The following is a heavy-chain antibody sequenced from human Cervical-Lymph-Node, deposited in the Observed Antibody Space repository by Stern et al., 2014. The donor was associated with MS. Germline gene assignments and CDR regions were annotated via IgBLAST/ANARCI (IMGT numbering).Heavy chain of an antibody. D-gene: IGHD1-1*01. CDR1: GYRFTNNW. J-gene: IGHJ4*02. Sequence: EVQLVESGAEVKKPGESLRISCEVSGYRFTNNWIGWVRQMPGKGLEWMGIIYPGDAETRYSPSFQGQGTIFVDKPNTTAYLQWSSLKASDTAIYYCARRGHGYMGIDFWGQGTPVTVSS. CDR3: ARRGHGYMGIDF. CDR2: IYPGDAET. V-gene: IGHV5-51*04.